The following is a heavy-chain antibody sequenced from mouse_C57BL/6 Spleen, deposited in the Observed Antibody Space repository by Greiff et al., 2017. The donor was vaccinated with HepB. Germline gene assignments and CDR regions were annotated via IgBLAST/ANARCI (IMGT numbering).Heavy chain of an antibody. CDR3: ARSKDYDYAWFAY. Sequence: QVQLQQSGAELVRPGTSVKVSCKASGYAFTNYLIEWVKQRPGQGLEWIGVINPGSGGTNYNEKFKGKATLTADKASSTAYMQLSSLTSEDSAVYFCARSKDYDYAWFAYWGQGTLVTVSA. CDR2: INPGSGGT. V-gene: IGHV1-54*01. CDR1: GYAFTNYL. J-gene: IGHJ3*01. D-gene: IGHD2-4*01.